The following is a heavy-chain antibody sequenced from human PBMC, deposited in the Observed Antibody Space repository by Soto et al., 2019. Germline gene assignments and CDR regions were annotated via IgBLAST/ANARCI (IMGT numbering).Heavy chain of an antibody. CDR1: GFSLSTNGVG. D-gene: IGHD2-15*01. CDR2: IYWDDDK. J-gene: IGHJ6*02. V-gene: IGHV2-5*02. CDR3: AHSKRVGGGSYFDKGLDV. Sequence: QITLKESGPTLVKPTQTLTLTCTFSGFSLSTNGVGVSWIRQPPGKALEWLALIYWDDDKRYNPSLKSRLTITKDTSKNQVVLTVTNMDPVDTATYYCAHSKRVGGGSYFDKGLDVWGQGTTVTVSS.